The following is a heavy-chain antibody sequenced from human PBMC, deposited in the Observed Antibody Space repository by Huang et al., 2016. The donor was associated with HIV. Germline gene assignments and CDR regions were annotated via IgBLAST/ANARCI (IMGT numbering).Heavy chain of an antibody. V-gene: IGHV3-30-3*01. CDR2: ISYDGSNK. D-gene: IGHD5-12*01. CDR1: RFTFSNYA. CDR3: ARDLWLRDLYYYYYMDV. J-gene: IGHJ6*03. Sequence: QVQLVESGGGVVQPGRSLRLSCAASRFTFSNYAMHWGRQAPGKGAGWVAGISYDGSNKYYADSVKGRFTISRDNSKNTLYLQMNSLRAEDTAVYYCARDLWLRDLYYYYYMDVWGKGTTVTVSS.